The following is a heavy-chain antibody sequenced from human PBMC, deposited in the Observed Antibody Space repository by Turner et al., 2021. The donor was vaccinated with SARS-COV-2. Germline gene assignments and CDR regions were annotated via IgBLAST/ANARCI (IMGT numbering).Heavy chain of an antibody. CDR1: GGSISISSSS. Sequence: QLQLQESGPGLVKPSETLSLTCTVSGGSISISSSSWGWFRQPPGKGLEWIGCIYYSGSTYYTPSLKCRVTISVDTSKNQFPLRLSSVTAADTAVYYCARHPYYYDRDEAIDIWGQGTMVTVSS. J-gene: IGHJ3*02. CDR3: ARHPYYYDRDEAIDI. D-gene: IGHD3-22*01. V-gene: IGHV4-39*01. CDR2: IYYSGST.